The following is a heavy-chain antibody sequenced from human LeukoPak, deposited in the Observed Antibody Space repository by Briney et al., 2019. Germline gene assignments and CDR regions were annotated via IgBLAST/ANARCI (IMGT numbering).Heavy chain of an antibody. CDR3: VRAGLSSGWYGDFDY. Sequence: ASVKVSCKASGGTFSSYAISWVRQAPGQGLEWMGRIIPILGIANYAQKFQGRVTITADKSTSTAYMELSSLRSEDTAVYYCVRAGLSSGWYGDFDYWGQGTLVTVSS. D-gene: IGHD6-19*01. V-gene: IGHV1-69*04. J-gene: IGHJ4*02. CDR2: IIPILGIA. CDR1: GGTFSSYA.